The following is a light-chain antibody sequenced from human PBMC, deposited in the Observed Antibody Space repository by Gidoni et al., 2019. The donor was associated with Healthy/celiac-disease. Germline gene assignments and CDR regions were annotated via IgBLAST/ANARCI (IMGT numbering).Light chain of an antibody. CDR1: QSVLYSSNNKNY. CDR2: WAS. CDR3: QQYYSTLTCM. J-gene: IGKJ1*01. Sequence: DIVMTQSPDSLAVSLGERATINCKSSQSVLYSSNNKNYLAWYQQKPGQPPKLLIYWASTRESGVPDRFSGSGSGTDFTLTISSLQAEDVAVYYCQQYYSTLTCMFGQGTKVEIK. V-gene: IGKV4-1*01.